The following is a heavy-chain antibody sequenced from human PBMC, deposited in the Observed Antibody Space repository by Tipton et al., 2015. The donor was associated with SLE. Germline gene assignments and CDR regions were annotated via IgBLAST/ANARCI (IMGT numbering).Heavy chain of an antibody. D-gene: IGHD3-22*01. CDR2: IYTSGST. CDR3: ARGFDDSSGNAFDI. Sequence: LRLSCTVSGGSISSYYWSWIRQPAGKGLEWIGRIYTSGSTNYNPSLKSRVTMSVDTSKNQFSLKLSSVTAADTAVYYCARGFDDSSGNAFDIWGQGTMVTVSS. J-gene: IGHJ3*02. V-gene: IGHV4-4*07. CDR1: GGSISSYY.